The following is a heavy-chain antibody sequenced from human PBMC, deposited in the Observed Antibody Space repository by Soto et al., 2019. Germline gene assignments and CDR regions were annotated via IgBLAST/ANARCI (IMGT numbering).Heavy chain of an antibody. CDR2: ISGSGGGT. CDR3: ARTFLEWFYGTDV. Sequence: PGGSLRLSCAASGFTFSNYAMNWVRQAPGKGLEWVSAISGSGGGTYYADSVEGRFTISRDNSNNTLYLQMNSLRAEDTAVYYCARTFLEWFYGTDVWGQGTTVTVSS. V-gene: IGHV3-23*01. CDR1: GFTFSNYA. D-gene: IGHD3-3*02. J-gene: IGHJ6*02.